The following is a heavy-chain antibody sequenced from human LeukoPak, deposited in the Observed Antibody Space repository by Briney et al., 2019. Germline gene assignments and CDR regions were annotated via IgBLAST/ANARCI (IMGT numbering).Heavy chain of an antibody. V-gene: IGHV3-48*01. CDR1: EFSFSIYS. J-gene: IGHJ4*02. D-gene: IGHD5-12*01. Sequence: GGSLRLSCAASEFSFSIYSMNWVRQAPGKGLEWVSYISSSSSIYYADSVKGRFAISRDNAKNSLYLQMNSLRAEDTAIYYCARETGYDSYFDSWGQGTLVSVSS. CDR2: ISSSSSI. CDR3: ARETGYDSYFDS.